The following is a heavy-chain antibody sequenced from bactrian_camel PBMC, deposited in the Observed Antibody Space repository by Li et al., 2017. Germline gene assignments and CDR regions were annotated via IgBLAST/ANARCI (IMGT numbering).Heavy chain of an antibody. CDR3: AADFSLLSCRTLALTN. V-gene: IGHV3S53*01. J-gene: IGHJ4*01. CDR2: IDVDGRT. CDR1: GEPFAISS. Sequence: VQLVESGGGSVQAGGSLSVSCTASGEPFAISSYCMAWFRQAQDKEREKVAAIDVDGRTDYLDSVTGRFTISKDGAKNTLYLQMNSLKPEDTAMYYCAADFSLLSCRTLALTNWGQGTQVTVS.